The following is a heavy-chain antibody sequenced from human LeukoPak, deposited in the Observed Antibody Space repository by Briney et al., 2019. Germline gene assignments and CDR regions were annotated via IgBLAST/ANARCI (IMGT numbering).Heavy chain of an antibody. Sequence: GGSLRLSCAASGFTFSTYAMSWVRQAPGKGLEWVSTIGGSGGGTYYAESVKGRFTISRDNSKNTLYLQMNSLRAEDTAVYYCAKVPPYYDFWSGPTYFDYWGQGTLVTVSS. CDR2: IGGSGGGT. CDR3: AKVPPYYDFWSGPTYFDY. D-gene: IGHD3-3*01. J-gene: IGHJ4*02. CDR1: GFTFSTYA. V-gene: IGHV3-23*01.